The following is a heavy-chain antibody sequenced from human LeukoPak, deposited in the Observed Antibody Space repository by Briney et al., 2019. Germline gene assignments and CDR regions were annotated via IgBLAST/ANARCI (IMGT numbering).Heavy chain of an antibody. V-gene: IGHV3-7*01. Sequence: GGSLRLSCAASGFTFSAYWMKWVRQAPGKGLVRVATIKGDGSETHYETSVKGRFTISRDNAKRSLYLQMTSPSVEDTAMYYCATSGGYWGQGTLVTVSS. CDR3: ATSGGY. D-gene: IGHD3-16*01. CDR1: GFTFSAYW. J-gene: IGHJ4*02. CDR2: IKGDGSET.